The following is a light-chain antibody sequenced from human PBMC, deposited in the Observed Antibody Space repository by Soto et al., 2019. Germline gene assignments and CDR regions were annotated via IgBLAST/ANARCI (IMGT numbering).Light chain of an antibody. CDR1: QSISSW. CDR2: DAS. CDR3: QQYNSYVWT. Sequence: DIQMTQSPSTLSASVGDRVTITCRASQSISSWLAWYQQKPGKAPKLLIYDASSLESGVPSRFSGSGSGTEFTLTISSLQPDDFATYYCQQYNSYVWTFGQGTKLEIK. V-gene: IGKV1-5*01. J-gene: IGKJ2*01.